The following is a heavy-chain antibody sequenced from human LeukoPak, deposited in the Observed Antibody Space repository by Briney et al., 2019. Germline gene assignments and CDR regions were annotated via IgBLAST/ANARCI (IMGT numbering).Heavy chain of an antibody. CDR1: GYTFTTYY. V-gene: IGHV1-46*01. CDR3: ARDVGITVADSFDP. J-gene: IGHJ5*02. CDR2: INPSGGST. D-gene: IGHD6-13*01. Sequence: AASVKVSCKASGYTFTTYYMHWVRQAPGQGLEWMGIINPSGGSTNYAQKFQGRVTMTTDTSTSTVYMEVRGLRSDDTAMYYCARDVGITVADSFDPWGQGTLVTVSS.